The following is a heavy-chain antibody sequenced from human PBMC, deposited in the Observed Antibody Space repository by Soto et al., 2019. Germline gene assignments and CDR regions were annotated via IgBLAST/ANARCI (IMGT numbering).Heavy chain of an antibody. V-gene: IGHV3-33*06. CDR2: IWYDGSNK. CDR1: GFTFSSYG. D-gene: IGHD2-2*01. CDR3: AKDIPDCSSTSCYAANFDY. Sequence: GGSLRLSCAASGFTFSSYGMHWVRQAPGKGLEWVAVIWYDGSNKYYADSVKGRFTISRDNSKNTLYLQMNSLRAEDTAVYYCAKDIPDCSSTSCYAANFDYWGQGTLVTVSS. J-gene: IGHJ4*02.